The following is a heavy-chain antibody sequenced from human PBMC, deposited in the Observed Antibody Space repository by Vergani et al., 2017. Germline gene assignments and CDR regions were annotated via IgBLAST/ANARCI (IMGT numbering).Heavy chain of an antibody. D-gene: IGHD4-17*01. Sequence: QLQLQESGPGLVKPSETLSLTCTVSGGSISSSSYYWGWIRQTPGKGLEWIGSIYYSGSTYSNPSLKSRVTISVDTSKNQFSLKLSSVTAADTAVYYCAKGGNDYGDYFSWRFGGAKYYFDYWGQGTLVTVSS. J-gene: IGHJ4*02. V-gene: IGHV4-39*01. CDR2: IYYSGST. CDR1: GGSISSSSYY. CDR3: AKGGNDYGDYFSWRFGGAKYYFDY.